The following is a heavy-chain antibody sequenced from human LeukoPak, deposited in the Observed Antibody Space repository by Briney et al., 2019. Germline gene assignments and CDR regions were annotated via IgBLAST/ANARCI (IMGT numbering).Heavy chain of an antibody. CDR3: ARGGYCSIGVCHPDDAFDI. J-gene: IGHJ3*02. CDR2: IDYRGAT. Sequence: SETLSLTCTVSGDSVSSDNYYWSWIRQPPGKRLEGIAYIDYRGATKFNPSLKSRVTITLDTSKNQFSLELSSVTAADTAVYYCARGGYCSIGVCHPDDAFDIWGQGTVVTVSS. CDR1: GDSVSSDNYY. D-gene: IGHD2-8*01. V-gene: IGHV4-61*01.